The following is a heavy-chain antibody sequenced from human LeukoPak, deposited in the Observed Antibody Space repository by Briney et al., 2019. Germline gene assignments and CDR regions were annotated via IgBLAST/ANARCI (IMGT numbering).Heavy chain of an antibody. CDR1: SGSINTSNYY. J-gene: IGHJ6*03. D-gene: IGHD3-10*01. V-gene: IGHV4-39*07. CDR2: IFYRGGT. CDR3: ARAGPYGSGSYYIRYYYYYMDV. Sequence: PSETLSLTCTVSSGSINTSNYYWGWIRQPPGKGLEWIGNIFYRGGTYYSPSLKSRVTISLDTSRNQFSLKLSSVTAADTAVYYCARAGPYGSGSYYIRYYYYYMDVWGKGTTVTVSS.